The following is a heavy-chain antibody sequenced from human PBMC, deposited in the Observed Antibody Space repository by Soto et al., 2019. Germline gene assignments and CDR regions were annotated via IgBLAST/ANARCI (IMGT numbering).Heavy chain of an antibody. CDR1: GVSIRSSAYH. D-gene: IGHD1-1*01. CDR3: ARRMNVAGGWFDS. V-gene: IGHV4-39*02. CDR2: VDQSGTT. Sequence: LSLTCAVSGVSIRSSAYHWGWVRQPPGKGLEWLGSVDQSGTTYYNPSLNRRVTISLDTSKSHFSLKVASATAADTAVYYCARRMNVAGGWFDSWGQGTPVTVSS. J-gene: IGHJ5*01.